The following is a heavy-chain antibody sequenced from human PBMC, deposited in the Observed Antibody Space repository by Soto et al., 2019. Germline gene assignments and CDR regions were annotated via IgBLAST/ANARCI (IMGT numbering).Heavy chain of an antibody. V-gene: IGHV5-51*01. CDR3: ARHRSARYSSRLIHYGLDV. J-gene: IGHJ6*02. CDR1: GYRFTSYW. CDR2: IYPGDSDT. Sequence: XDSLKVPWQCSGYRFTSYWIGLVLQMPGKGLEWMGIIYPGDSDTRYSPSFQGQVTISADKSISTAYLQWSSLKASDTAMYYCARHRSARYSSRLIHYGLDVWGQRTTLTVTS. D-gene: IGHD5-18*01.